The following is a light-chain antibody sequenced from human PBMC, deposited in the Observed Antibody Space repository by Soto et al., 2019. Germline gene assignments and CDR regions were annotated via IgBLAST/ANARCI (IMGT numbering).Light chain of an antibody. Sequence: EIVLTQSPVTLSFAPFEIVTLSFRASQSIGSYLAWYQQKPGRAPRLLIYGASTRATGIPARFSGSGSGTEFTLTISRLEPEDFAVYYCQQYGSSGTFGQGTKVDIK. CDR2: GAS. J-gene: IGKJ1*01. CDR1: QSIGSY. CDR3: QQYGSSGT. V-gene: IGKV3-20*01.